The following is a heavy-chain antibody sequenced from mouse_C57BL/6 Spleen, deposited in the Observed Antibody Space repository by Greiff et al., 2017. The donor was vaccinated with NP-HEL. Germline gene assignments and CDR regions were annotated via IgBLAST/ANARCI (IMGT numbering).Heavy chain of an antibody. D-gene: IGHD2-1*01. Sequence: RLVESGGGLVQPGGSLKLSCAASGFTFSDYYMYWVRQTPEKRLEWVAYISNGGGSTYYPDTVKGRFTISRDNAKNTLYLQMSRLKSEDTAMYYCARGVDGNFWYFDVWGTGTTVTVSS. V-gene: IGHV5-12*01. CDR2: ISNGGGST. CDR1: GFTFSDYY. J-gene: IGHJ1*03. CDR3: ARGVDGNFWYFDV.